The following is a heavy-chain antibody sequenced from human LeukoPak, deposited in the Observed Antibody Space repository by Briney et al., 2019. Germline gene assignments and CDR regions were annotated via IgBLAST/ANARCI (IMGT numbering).Heavy chain of an antibody. Sequence: PGGSLRLSCAASGFTFSSYWMSWVRQAPGKGLEWVANIKQDGSEKYYADSVKGRFTISRDNAKNSLYLQMNSLRAEDTAVYCCARAKGYSYGLRFDYWGQGTLVTVSS. CDR3: ARAKGYSYGLRFDY. CDR1: GFTFSSYW. D-gene: IGHD5-18*01. J-gene: IGHJ4*02. V-gene: IGHV3-7*03. CDR2: IKQDGSEK.